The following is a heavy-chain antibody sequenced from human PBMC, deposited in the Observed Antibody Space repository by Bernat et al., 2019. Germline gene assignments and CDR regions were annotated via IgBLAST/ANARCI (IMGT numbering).Heavy chain of an antibody. CDR3: ARTVIAIHPDAFDI. CDR2: ISSSSSYI. CDR1: GFTFSSYS. D-gene: IGHD2-21*01. J-gene: IGHJ3*02. Sequence: EVQLVESGGGLVKPGGSLRLSCAASGFTFSSYSMNWVRQAPGKGLEWVSSISSSSSYIYYADSVKGRFTISRDNAKNSLYLQMNSLRAEDTAVYYCARTVIAIHPDAFDIWGQGTMVTVSS. V-gene: IGHV3-21*01.